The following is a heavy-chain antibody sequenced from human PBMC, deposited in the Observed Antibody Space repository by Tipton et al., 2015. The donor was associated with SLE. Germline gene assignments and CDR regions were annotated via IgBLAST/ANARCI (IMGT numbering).Heavy chain of an antibody. D-gene: IGHD6-6*01. CDR3: VAARGGTYTFDP. V-gene: IGHV5-51*03. CDR1: GYNFNTYW. J-gene: IGHJ5*02. CDR2: IYPGDSEI. Sequence: QSGAEVKKPGESLKTSCKASGYNFNTYWIGWVRQMPGKGLEWMAIIYPGDSEIKYSPSFQGQITISADKSIRTAYLQWSSLKASDTAMYYCVAARGGTYTFDPWGQGTLVTVSS.